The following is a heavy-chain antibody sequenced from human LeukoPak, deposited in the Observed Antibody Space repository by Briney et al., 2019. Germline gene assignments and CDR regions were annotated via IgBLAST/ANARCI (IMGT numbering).Heavy chain of an antibody. CDR2: MFYNGNT. V-gene: IGHV4-59*01. CDR3: ARLTREDGVDV. J-gene: IGHJ6*02. Sequence: SETLSLTCNVSGGSINGYYWTWIRQPPGKELEWIGYMFYNGNTNYSPSLKSRVTISLDTSKSQISMRLTSVTAADTGVYHCARLTREDGVDVWGQGTTVTVSS. CDR1: GGSINGYY.